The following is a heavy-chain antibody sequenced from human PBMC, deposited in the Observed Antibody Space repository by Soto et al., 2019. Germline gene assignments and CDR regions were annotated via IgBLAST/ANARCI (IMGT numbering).Heavy chain of an antibody. V-gene: IGHV1-24*01. J-gene: IGHJ4*02. D-gene: IGHD3-22*01. CDR1: GYTLTELS. CDR2: FDPEDGET. CDR3: ATIIGYDSSGYYYYFDY. Sequence: ASVKVSCKVSGYTLTELSMHWVRQAPGKGVEWMGGFDPEDGETIYAQKFQGRVTMTEDTSTDTAYTELSSLRSEDTAVYYCATIIGYDSSGYYYYFDYWGQGTLVTVSS.